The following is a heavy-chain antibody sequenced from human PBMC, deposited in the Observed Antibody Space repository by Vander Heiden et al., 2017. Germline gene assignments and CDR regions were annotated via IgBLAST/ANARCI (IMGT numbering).Heavy chain of an antibody. CDR1: GFTVSSNY. J-gene: IGHJ6*02. D-gene: IGHD7-27*01. CDR3: ASATGLGKSYGMDV. Sequence: EVQLVESGGGLIQPGGSLRLSCAASGFTVSSNYMSWVRRAPGKGLEWVSVIYSGGSTYYADSVKGRFTISRDNSKNTLYLQMNSLRAEDTAVYYCASATGLGKSYGMDVWGQGTTVTVSS. V-gene: IGHV3-53*01. CDR2: IYSGGST.